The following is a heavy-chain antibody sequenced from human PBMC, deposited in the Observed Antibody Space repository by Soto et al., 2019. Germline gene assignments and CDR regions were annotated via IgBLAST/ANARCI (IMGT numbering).Heavy chain of an antibody. CDR3: ATDLITTPREEQWLPHDI. V-gene: IGHV1-24*01. CDR1: GYTFTSYG. J-gene: IGHJ3*02. D-gene: IGHD6-19*01. Sequence: ASVKVSCKASGYTFTSYGISWVRQAPGKGLEWMGGFDPEDGETIYAQKFQGRVTMTEDTSTDTAYMELSSLRSEDTAVYYCATDLITTPREEQWLPHDIWGQGTMVTVSS. CDR2: FDPEDGET.